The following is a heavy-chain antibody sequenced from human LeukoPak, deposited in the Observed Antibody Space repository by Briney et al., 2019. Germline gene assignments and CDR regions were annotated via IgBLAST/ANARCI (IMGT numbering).Heavy chain of an antibody. V-gene: IGHV4-38-2*02. D-gene: IGHD1-1*01. CDR2: IYHSGST. CDR3: ARTQYNWNDGYYYYCMDV. Sequence: NPSETLSLTCTVSGYSISSGYYWGWIRQPPGKGLEWIGSIYHSGSTYYNPSLKSRVTISVDTSKNQFSLKLSSVTATDTAVYYCARTQYNWNDGYYYYCMDVWGKGTTVTVSS. CDR1: GYSISSGYY. J-gene: IGHJ6*03.